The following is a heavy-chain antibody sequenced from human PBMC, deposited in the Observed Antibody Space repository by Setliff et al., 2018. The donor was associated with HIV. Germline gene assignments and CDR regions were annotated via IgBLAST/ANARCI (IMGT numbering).Heavy chain of an antibody. CDR3: TRDGRHSSSWGYHYYYMDV. Sequence: PGGSLRLSCTASGFTFGDYAMSWVRQAPGKGLEWVGFIRSKGYGGTTDYAASVKGRFTISRDDSKSIAYLQMDSLKTEDTAVYYCTRDGRHSSSWGYHYYYMDVWGKGTTVTVSS. V-gene: IGHV3-49*04. CDR2: IRSKGYGGTT. D-gene: IGHD6-13*01. CDR1: GFTFGDYA. J-gene: IGHJ6*03.